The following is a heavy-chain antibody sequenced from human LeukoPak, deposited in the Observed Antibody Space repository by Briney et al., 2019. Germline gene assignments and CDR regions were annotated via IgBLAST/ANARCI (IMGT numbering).Heavy chain of an antibody. CDR2: IKQDGSEK. J-gene: IGHJ3*02. CDR1: GFTFSSYW. CDR3: LRHSVEREKWRAFDI. Sequence: PGGSLTLSCAASGFTFSSYWMSWVRQAPGKGLEWVANIKQDGSEKNYGESVKGRFTISRDNAKNSLFLDLKSLRVEDTAVYYCLRHSVEREKWRAFDIWGQGTVVTVSS. V-gene: IGHV3-7*01. D-gene: IGHD1-1*01.